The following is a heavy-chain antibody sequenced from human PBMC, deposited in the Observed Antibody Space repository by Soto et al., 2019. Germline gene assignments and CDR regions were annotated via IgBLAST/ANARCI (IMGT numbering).Heavy chain of an antibody. CDR2: INAGNGNT. D-gene: IGHD2-15*01. V-gene: IGHV1-3*01. CDR3: AKVVEGIWFDP. Sequence: ASVKVSCTASGYTFTSYAIHWVRQAPGQRLEWMGWINAGNGNTKYSQKFQGRVTITRDTSASTAYMELSSLRSEDTAVYYCAKVVEGIWFDPWGQGTLVTVSS. CDR1: GYTFTSYA. J-gene: IGHJ5*02.